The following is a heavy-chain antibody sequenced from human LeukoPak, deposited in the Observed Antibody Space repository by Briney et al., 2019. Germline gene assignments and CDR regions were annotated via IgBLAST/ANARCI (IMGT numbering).Heavy chain of an antibody. D-gene: IGHD2-2*01. V-gene: IGHV3-74*01. Sequence: GGPLRLSCAASGFSFSGHWMHWARQLPGKGLVWVSRISPTGSTTSYADSVKGRFTVSRDNAKNTLYLQVNNLRAEDTAVYYCARGPSSNWSGLDFWGQGTLLTVSS. CDR2: ISPTGSTT. CDR1: GFSFSGHW. J-gene: IGHJ4*02. CDR3: ARGPSSNWSGLDF.